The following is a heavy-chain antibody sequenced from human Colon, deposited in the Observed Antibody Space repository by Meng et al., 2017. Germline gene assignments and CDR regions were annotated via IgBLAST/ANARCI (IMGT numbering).Heavy chain of an antibody. CDR3: ARDRLRGYWRWFDP. J-gene: IGHJ5*02. V-gene: IGHV3-23*01. CDR2: ISGSGGST. Sequence: GGSLRLSCAASGFTFSSYAVSWVRQAPGKGLEWVSAISGSGGSTYYADSVKGRFTISRDNSKNTLYLQMNSLRAEDTAVYYCARDRLRGYWRWFDPWGQGTLVTVSS. D-gene: IGHD1-26*01. CDR1: GFTFSSYA.